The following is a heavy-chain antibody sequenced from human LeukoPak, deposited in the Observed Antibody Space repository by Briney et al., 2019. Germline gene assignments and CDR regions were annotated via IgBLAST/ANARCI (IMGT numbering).Heavy chain of an antibody. CDR3: ARANTVTHHFDY. CDR1: GGSISSYY. CDR2: IYYSRSI. J-gene: IGHJ4*02. V-gene: IGHV4-59*08. Sequence: PSETLSLTCTVSGGSISSYYWSWIRQPPGKGLEWIGYIYYSRSINYNPSLKSRVTISVDTSKNQFSLKLSSVTAADTAVYYCARANTVTHHFDYWGQGTLVTVSS. D-gene: IGHD4-17*01.